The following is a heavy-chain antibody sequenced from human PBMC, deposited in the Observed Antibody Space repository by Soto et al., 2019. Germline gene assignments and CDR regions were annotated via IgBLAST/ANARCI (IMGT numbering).Heavy chain of an antibody. CDR2: INPSGIST. CDR3: ARVPVSYRAPCSGGSCYLFDY. CDR1: GYTFTNYY. J-gene: IGHJ4*02. Sequence: ASVKVSCKTSGYTFTNYYIHWVRQAPGQGLEWMGVINPSGISTTYAQKFQGRVTMTRDTSTSTVYMDLSSLRPGDTAVYFCARVPVSYRAPCSGGSCYLFDYWGQGTLVTVSS. D-gene: IGHD2-15*01. V-gene: IGHV1-46*01.